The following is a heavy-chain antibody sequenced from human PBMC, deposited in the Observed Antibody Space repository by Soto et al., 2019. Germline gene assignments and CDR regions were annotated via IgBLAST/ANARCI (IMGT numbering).Heavy chain of an antibody. CDR1: GFTFSSYG. CDR2: ISYDGSNK. V-gene: IGHV3-30*18. CDR3: AKDPYDILTGYEDSGD. Sequence: QVQLVESGGGVVQPGRSLRLSCAASGFTFSSYGMHWVRQAPGKGLEWVAVISYDGSNKYYADSVKGRFTISRDNSKNTVYLQMNSLRAEDTAVYYCAKDPYDILTGYEDSGDWGQGTLVTVSS. J-gene: IGHJ4*02. D-gene: IGHD3-9*01.